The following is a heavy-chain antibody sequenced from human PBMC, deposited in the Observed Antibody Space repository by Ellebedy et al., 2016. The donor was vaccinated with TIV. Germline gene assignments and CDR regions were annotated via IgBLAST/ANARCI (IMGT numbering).Heavy chain of an antibody. D-gene: IGHD3-10*01. CDR1: GCTFSSYA. V-gene: IGHV3-23*01. CDR2: ISGSGSST. Sequence: PGGSLRLSCAASGCTFSSYALSWVRQAPGKGMEWVSAISGSGSSTYYADSVKGLFNISRDNSKNTLYLQMNSLRAEDTAVYYCAKGLSYPAMVRGVIPPPWYWGQGTLVTVSS. CDR3: AKGLSYPAMVRGVIPPPWY. J-gene: IGHJ4*02.